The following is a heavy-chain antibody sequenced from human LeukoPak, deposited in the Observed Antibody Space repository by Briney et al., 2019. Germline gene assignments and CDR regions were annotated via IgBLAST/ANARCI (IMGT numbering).Heavy chain of an antibody. Sequence: SETLSLTCTVSGGSISSYYWSWIRQPPGKGLEWIGRIYTSGSTNYNPSLKSRVTISVDTSKNQFSLKLSSVTAADTAVYYCARGALLKYGSGSYYNPFDYWGQGTLVTVSS. CDR2: IYTSGST. CDR1: GGSISSYY. V-gene: IGHV4-4*08. J-gene: IGHJ4*02. D-gene: IGHD3-10*01. CDR3: ARGALLKYGSGSYYNPFDY.